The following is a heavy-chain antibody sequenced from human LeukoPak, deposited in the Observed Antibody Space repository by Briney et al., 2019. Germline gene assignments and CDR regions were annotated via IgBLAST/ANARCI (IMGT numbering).Heavy chain of an antibody. D-gene: IGHD6-13*01. V-gene: IGHV6-1*01. CDR3: ARVSVPAGQTYYYYYMDV. CDR2: TYYRSKWYN. J-gene: IGHJ6*03. CDR1: GDSVSSNSAA. Sequence: SQTLSLTCAISGDSVSSNSAAWNWIRQSPSRGLEWLGRTYYRSKWYNDYAVSVKSRITINPDTSKNQFSLQLNSVTPEDTAVYYCARVSVPAGQTYYYYYMDVWGKGTTVTVSS.